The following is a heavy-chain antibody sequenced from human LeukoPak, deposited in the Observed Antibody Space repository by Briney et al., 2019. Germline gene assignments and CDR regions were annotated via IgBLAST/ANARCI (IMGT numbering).Heavy chain of an antibody. Sequence: PSETLSLTCTVSGGSISSSSYYWSWIRQPPGKGLEWIGYIYYSGSTNYNPSLKSRVTISVDTSKNQFSLKLSSVTAADTAVYYCASYDSSLQHWSQGTLVTVSS. CDR2: IYYSGST. V-gene: IGHV4-61*01. J-gene: IGHJ1*01. CDR1: GGSISSSSYY. CDR3: ASYDSSLQH. D-gene: IGHD3-22*01.